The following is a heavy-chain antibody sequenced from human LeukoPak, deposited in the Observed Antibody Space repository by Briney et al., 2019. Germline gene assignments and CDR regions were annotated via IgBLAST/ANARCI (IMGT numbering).Heavy chain of an antibody. CDR2: INSDGRGT. J-gene: IGHJ3*02. V-gene: IGHV3-74*01. D-gene: IGHD1-26*01. CDR1: GFTFSSNW. Sequence: PGGSLRLSCAASGFTFSSNWMHWVRQGPGKGLVWVSRINSDGRGTSHADSVKGRFTISRDNAKNTLYLQMNSLRAEDTAVYYCARAGERLLAYSFDIWGQGTMVTVSS. CDR3: ARAGERLLAYSFDI.